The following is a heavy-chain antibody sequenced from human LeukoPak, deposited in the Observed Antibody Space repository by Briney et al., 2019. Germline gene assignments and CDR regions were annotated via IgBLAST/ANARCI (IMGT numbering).Heavy chain of an antibody. V-gene: IGHV4-59*12. CDR1: GGSISSYY. Sequence: PSETLSLTCTVSGGSISSYYWSWIRQPPGKGLEWIGYIYYSGSTNYNPSLKSRVTMSVDTSKNQFTLKLSSVTAADTAVYYCARDSWPSFDIWGQGTMVTVSS. CDR3: ARDSWPSFDI. CDR2: IYYSGST. J-gene: IGHJ3*02.